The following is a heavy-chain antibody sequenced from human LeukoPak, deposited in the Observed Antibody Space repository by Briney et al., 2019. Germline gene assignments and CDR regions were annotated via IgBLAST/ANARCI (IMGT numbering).Heavy chain of an antibody. CDR3: ARERRDFWSGYHYNWFDP. CDR2: IIPIFGTA. D-gene: IGHD3-3*01. Sequence: SVKVSCKASGGTFSSYAIGWVRQAPGQGLEWMGGIIPIFGTASYAQKFQGRVTMTRDTSTSAVYMELSSLRSEDTAVYYCARERRDFWSGYHYNWFDPWGQGTLVTVSS. CDR1: GGTFSSYA. J-gene: IGHJ5*02. V-gene: IGHV1-69*05.